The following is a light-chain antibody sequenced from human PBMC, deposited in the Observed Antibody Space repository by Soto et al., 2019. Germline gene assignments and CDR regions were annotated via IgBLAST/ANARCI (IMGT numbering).Light chain of an antibody. V-gene: IGLV2-23*01. CDR3: CSYAGSSTYV. CDR1: SSDVGNYNL. Sequence: QSALTQPASVSGSPGQSITISCTGTSSDVGNYNLVSWYQQHPGKTPKLMIYESTKRPSGVSNRFSASKSGNTASLTISGLQAEDEADYYCCSYAGSSTYVFGTGTKVTVL. J-gene: IGLJ1*01. CDR2: EST.